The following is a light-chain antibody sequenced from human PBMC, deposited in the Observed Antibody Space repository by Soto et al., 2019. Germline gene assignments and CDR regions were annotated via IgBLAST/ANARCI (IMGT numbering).Light chain of an antibody. V-gene: IGKV3-11*01. CDR2: DSS. Sequence: EIELTQSPATLSLSPGETATLSCRASQNVDKFLAWYQQRPGQPPRLLIFDSSNRATGVPVRFSGSGSGTVFTLNIGSLEPEDSAVYYCQQRKNWPPITFGQGTRLEIK. CDR1: QNVDKF. CDR3: QQRKNWPPIT. J-gene: IGKJ5*01.